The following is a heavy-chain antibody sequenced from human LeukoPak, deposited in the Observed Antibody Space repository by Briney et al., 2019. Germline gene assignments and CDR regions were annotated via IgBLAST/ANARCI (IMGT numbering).Heavy chain of an antibody. CDR3: ARVSSSGYHYYYYYMDV. CDR1: GFTFSSYE. J-gene: IGHJ6*03. CDR2: ISSSGSTI. Sequence: GGSLRLSCAASGFTFSSYEMNWVRQAPGKGLEWVSYISSSGSTIYYADSVKGRFTISRDKSKNSLCLQMNSLRAEDTAVYFCARVSSSGYHYYYYYMDVWGIGTTVTISS. V-gene: IGHV3-48*03. D-gene: IGHD6-19*01.